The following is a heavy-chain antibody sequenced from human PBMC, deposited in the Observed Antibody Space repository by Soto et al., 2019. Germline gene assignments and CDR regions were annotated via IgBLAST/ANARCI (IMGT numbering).Heavy chain of an antibody. Sequence: SETLSLTCSVSGVSLNSGHYYWVWIRQSPGKGLAWIASVYYDESTYYNPSLKSRVTISIDKPKNQFSLTLKSVTAADTAAYYCGKVLIGATRHTDVDSWGQGALVTVSS. CDR3: GKVLIGATRHTDVDS. CDR1: GVSLNSGHYY. V-gene: IGHV4-39*01. CDR2: VYYDEST. D-gene: IGHD2-15*01. J-gene: IGHJ4*02.